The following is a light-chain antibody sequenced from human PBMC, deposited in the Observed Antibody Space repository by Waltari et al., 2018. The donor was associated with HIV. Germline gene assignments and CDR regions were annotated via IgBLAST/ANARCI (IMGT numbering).Light chain of an antibody. CDR1: SSNIATNY. CDR2: DTI. J-gene: IGLJ2*01. CDR3: GTWDSSLSVVV. Sequence: QSVLTQPPSVSAAPGQKVTISCSGSSSNIATNYVSWYQRLPGTAPKLLILDTIKRPSGIPDRFSGSKSGTSATLGITGLQTGDEADYYCGTWDSSLSVVVFGGGTKLTVL. V-gene: IGLV1-51*01.